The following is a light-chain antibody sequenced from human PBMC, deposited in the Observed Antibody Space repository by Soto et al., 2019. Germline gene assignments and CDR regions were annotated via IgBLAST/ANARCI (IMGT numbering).Light chain of an antibody. Sequence: DIPMTQSPSSLSASVGDRVTITCRASQSISSYLNWYQQKPGKAPKLLIYAASSLQSGVPSRFSASGSGTDFTLTISSLQPEDFATYYCQQSYTTPITFGQGTRLEIK. CDR3: QQSYTTPIT. CDR2: AAS. J-gene: IGKJ5*01. CDR1: QSISSY. V-gene: IGKV1-39*01.